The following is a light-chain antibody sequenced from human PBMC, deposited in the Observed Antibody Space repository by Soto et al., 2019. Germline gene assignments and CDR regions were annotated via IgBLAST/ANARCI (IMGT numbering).Light chain of an antibody. CDR2: EVT. Sequence: QSVLTQPASVSGSPRQSITISCTGTSSDVGGYSYVSWYQQHPGKAPKLMIYEVTNRPSGLSNRFSGSKSGNTASLTISGLQAEDEADYYCSSYTSTSTLYVFGTGTKLTVL. J-gene: IGLJ1*01. V-gene: IGLV2-14*01. CDR3: SSYTSTSTLYV. CDR1: SSDVGGYSY.